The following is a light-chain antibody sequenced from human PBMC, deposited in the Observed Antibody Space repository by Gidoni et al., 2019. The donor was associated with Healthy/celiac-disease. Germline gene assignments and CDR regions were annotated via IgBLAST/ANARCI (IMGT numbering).Light chain of an antibody. Sequence: DIVMTQSPDSLAVSLGERATINCKSSQSVLYSSNNKNYLAWYQQKPGQPPKLLIYWASTRESGVPDRFSGSGSGTDFTLTISSLQAEDVAVYYCQQCYSTPYTFXQXTKLEIK. V-gene: IGKV4-1*01. J-gene: IGKJ2*01. CDR3: QQCYSTPYT. CDR1: QSVLYSSNNKNY. CDR2: WAS.